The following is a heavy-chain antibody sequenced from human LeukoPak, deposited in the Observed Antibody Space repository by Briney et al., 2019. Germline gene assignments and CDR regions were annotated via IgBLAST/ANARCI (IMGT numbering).Heavy chain of an antibody. J-gene: IGHJ4*02. CDR2: ISGSGGST. Sequence: GGSLRLSCAASGFTFSSYAMSWVRQAPGKGLEWVSAISGSGGSTYYADSVKGRFTISRDNSKNTLYLQMNSLRAEDTAVYYCAKDEEEQWLVHRSPFDYWGQGTLVTVSS. D-gene: IGHD6-19*01. CDR3: AKDEEEQWLVHRSPFDY. CDR1: GFTFSSYA. V-gene: IGHV3-23*01.